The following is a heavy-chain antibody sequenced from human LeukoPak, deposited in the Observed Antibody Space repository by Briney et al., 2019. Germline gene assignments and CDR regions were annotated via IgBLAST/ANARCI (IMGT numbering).Heavy chain of an antibody. CDR1: GGSVSGDGYY. CDR2: IYYSGST. CDR3: ARGTRELDY. Sequence: SETLSLTCTVSGGSVSGDGYYWSWIRQPPGKGLEWIGYIYYSGSTNYNPSFKSRVTISEDTSKNQFSLKLSSVTAADTAVYCCARGTRELDYWGQGTLVTVSS. D-gene: IGHD1-7*01. V-gene: IGHV4-61*08. J-gene: IGHJ4*02.